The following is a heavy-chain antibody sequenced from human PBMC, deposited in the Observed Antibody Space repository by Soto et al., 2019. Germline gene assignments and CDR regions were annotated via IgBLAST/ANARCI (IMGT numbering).Heavy chain of an antibody. J-gene: IGHJ4*02. D-gene: IGHD2-8*02. V-gene: IGHV4-39*07. CDR3: ARDKITGLFDY. CDR2: IYYSGST. CDR1: GGSISSSSYY. Sequence: PSETLSLTCTVSGGSISSSSYYRGWIRQPPGKGLEWIGSIYYSGSTYYNPSLKSRVTISVDTSKNQFSLKLTSVTAADTAVYYCARDKITGLFDYWGQGTLVTVSS.